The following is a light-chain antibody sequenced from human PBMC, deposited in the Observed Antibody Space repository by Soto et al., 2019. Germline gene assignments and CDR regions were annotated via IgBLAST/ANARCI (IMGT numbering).Light chain of an antibody. V-gene: IGKV3-15*01. CDR2: GAS. CDR1: QSVSSN. Sequence: IGLKQSPVTLSVSPGERATLSCRASQSVSSNLAWYQQKPGQAPRLLIYGASTRATGIPARFSGSGSGTEFTLTISSLQSEDFAVYYCQQYNNWPPVTFGQGTKVDIK. J-gene: IGKJ1*01. CDR3: QQYNNWPPVT.